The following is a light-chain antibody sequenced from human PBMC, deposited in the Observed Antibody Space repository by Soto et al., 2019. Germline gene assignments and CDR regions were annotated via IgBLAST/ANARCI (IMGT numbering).Light chain of an antibody. CDR2: GAS. V-gene: IGKV3-20*01. Sequence: EIVLTQSPGTPSLSPGERATLSCRASQSVSSSYLAWYQQKPGQAPRLLIYGASYRATGIPDRFSVSASGTDFTLTISRLEPEDFAVYYCQHYGTSALFGPGTKVDIK. J-gene: IGKJ3*01. CDR3: QHYGTSAL. CDR1: QSVSSSY.